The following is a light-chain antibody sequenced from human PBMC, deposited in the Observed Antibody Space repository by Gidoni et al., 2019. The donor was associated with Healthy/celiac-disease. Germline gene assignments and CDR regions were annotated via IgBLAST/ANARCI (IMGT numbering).Light chain of an antibody. Sequence: ELVLTQSPGTLSLSPGERATLSCRASQSVSNSYLAWYQQKPGQAPRLFIYGASSRATGIPDRFSGSGSGTDFTLTISRLEPEDFAVYYCQQYGSSPPYTFGQGTKLEIK. CDR3: QQYGSSPPYT. CDR2: GAS. CDR1: QSVSNSY. V-gene: IGKV3-20*01. J-gene: IGKJ2*01.